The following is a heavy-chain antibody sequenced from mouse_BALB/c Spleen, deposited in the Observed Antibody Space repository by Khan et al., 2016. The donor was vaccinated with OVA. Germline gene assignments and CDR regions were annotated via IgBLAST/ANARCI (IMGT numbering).Heavy chain of an antibody. J-gene: IGHJ3*01. V-gene: IGHV5-4*02. D-gene: IGHD2-13*01. CDR1: GFTFSDYY. CDR2: ISDGGSYT. CDR3: ARGYYGDPFAY. Sequence: EVELVESGGGLVKPGGSLKLSCAASGFTFSDYYMYWVRQTPEKRLEWVATISDGGSYTYYPDSVKGRLTISSDDAKNNLYLQMSSLKSEDTAMYYCARGYYGDPFAYWGQGTLVTVSA.